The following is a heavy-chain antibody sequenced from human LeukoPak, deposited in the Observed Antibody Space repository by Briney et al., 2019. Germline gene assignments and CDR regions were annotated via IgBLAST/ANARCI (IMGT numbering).Heavy chain of an antibody. D-gene: IGHD1-20*01. V-gene: IGHV4-4*07. J-gene: IGHJ3*01. Sequence: SETLSLTCTVSGDSISNYYLSWIRQAPGKGLEWIGRSSVSGSTNYNPSLKSRVTLSVDTSKKQFSLKLSSVTAADTAVYFCARDSGITATTAFAFDVWGQGTEVTVSS. CDR2: SSVSGST. CDR3: ARDSGITATTAFAFDV. CDR1: GDSISNYY.